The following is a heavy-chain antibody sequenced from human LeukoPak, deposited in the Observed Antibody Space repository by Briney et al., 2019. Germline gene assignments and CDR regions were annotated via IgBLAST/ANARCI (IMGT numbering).Heavy chain of an antibody. D-gene: IGHD6-19*01. Sequence: PSETLSLTCAVYGGSFSGYYWSWIRQPPGKGLEWIGEINHSGSTNYNPSLKSRVTISVDTSKNQFSLKLSSVTAADTAVYYCARTSGWPYYCYYGMDVWGQGTTVTVSS. CDR2: INHSGST. V-gene: IGHV4-34*01. CDR3: ARTSGWPYYCYYGMDV. CDR1: GGSFSGYY. J-gene: IGHJ6*02.